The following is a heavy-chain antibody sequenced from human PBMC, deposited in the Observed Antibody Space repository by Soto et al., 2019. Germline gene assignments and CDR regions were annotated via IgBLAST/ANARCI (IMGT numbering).Heavy chain of an antibody. CDR3: ARGGRDIVATFVHDY. CDR1: GGTFSSYT. Sequence: SVKVSFKASGGTFSSYTISWVRQAPGQGLEWMGRIIPILGIANYAQKFQGRVTITADKSTSTAYMELSSLRSEDTAVYYCARGGRDIVATFVHDYWGQGTLVTVSS. D-gene: IGHD5-12*01. V-gene: IGHV1-69*02. J-gene: IGHJ4*02. CDR2: IIPILGIA.